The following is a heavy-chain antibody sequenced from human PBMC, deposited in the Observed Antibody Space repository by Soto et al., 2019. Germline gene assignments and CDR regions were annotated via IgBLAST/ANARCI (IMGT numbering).Heavy chain of an antibody. D-gene: IGHD3-10*01. CDR2: IYYSGST. CDR3: ARERWFGEPPTGFDP. Sequence: SETLSLTCTVSGGSISSGDYYWSWIRQPPGKGLEWIGYIYYSGSTYYNPSLKSRVTISVDTSKNQFSLKLSSVTAADTAVYYCARERWFGEPPTGFDPWGQGTLVTVSS. J-gene: IGHJ5*02. V-gene: IGHV4-30-4*01. CDR1: GGSISSGDYY.